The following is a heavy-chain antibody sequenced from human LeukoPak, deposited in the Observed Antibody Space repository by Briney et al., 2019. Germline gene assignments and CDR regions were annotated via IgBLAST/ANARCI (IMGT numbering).Heavy chain of an antibody. CDR1: GFTFSSYA. CDR3: CAPGVAGTVA. Sequence: GGSLRLSCAASGFTFSSYAMHWVRQAPGKGLEWVAVISYDGSNKYYADSVKGRFTISRDNSKNTLYLQMNSLRAEDTAVYYCCAPGVAGTVAWGQGTLVTVSS. V-gene: IGHV3-30-3*01. CDR2: ISYDGSNK. J-gene: IGHJ5*02. D-gene: IGHD6-19*01.